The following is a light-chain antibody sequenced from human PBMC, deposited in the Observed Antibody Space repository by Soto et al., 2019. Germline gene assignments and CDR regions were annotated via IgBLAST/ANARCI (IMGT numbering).Light chain of an antibody. J-gene: IGLJ3*02. V-gene: IGLV2-14*01. CDR2: EVS. Sequence: QSALTQPASVSGSPGQSITISCTGTNSDIGGYNYVSWYQQHPGKAPKLMIYEVSDRPSGVSSRFSASTSGNTASLTISGLQTEDEADYCCSSYTSRDTWVFGGGTKVTVL. CDR1: NSDIGGYNY. CDR3: SSYTSRDTWV.